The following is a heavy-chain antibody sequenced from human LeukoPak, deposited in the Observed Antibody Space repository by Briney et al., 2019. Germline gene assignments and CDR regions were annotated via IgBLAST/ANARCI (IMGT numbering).Heavy chain of an antibody. CDR1: GGSISSGGYS. CDR3: ARAPELLWFGETTYFDY. J-gene: IGHJ4*02. CDR2: IYHSGST. D-gene: IGHD3-10*01. Sequence: SETLSLTCAVSGGSISSGGYSWSWIRQPPGKGLEWIGYIYHSGSTYYNPSLKSRVTISVNRSKNQFSLELSSVTAADTAVYYCARAPELLWFGETTYFDYWGQGTLVTVSS. V-gene: IGHV4-30-2*01.